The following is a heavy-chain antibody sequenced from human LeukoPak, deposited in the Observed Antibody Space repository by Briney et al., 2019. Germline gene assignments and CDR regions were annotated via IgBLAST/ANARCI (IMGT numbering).Heavy chain of an antibody. V-gene: IGHV3-21*01. D-gene: IGHD3-10*02. Sequence: GGSLRLSCAGSGFTFSSYSMNWVRQAPGKGLEWVSSISTSSSYIYYADSVKGRFTISRDNAKNSLYLQMNGLRAEDTAVYYCAELGITMIGGVWGKGTTVTISS. CDR2: ISTSSSYI. CDR3: AELGITMIGGV. J-gene: IGHJ6*04. CDR1: GFTFSSYS.